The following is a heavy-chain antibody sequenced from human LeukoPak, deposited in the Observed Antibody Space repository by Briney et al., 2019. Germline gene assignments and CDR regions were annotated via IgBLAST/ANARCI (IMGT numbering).Heavy chain of an antibody. J-gene: IGHJ4*02. CDR3: ARYNWNDVVSALDY. V-gene: IGHV1-2*02. CDR2: INPNSGET. Sequence: ASVRVSCKASGYTLSGYYIHWVRQAPGQGLEWLGWINPNSGETNYAQKFRGGVTLTRDTSISTFYMEVSRLRSDDTAVYFCARYNWNDVVSALDYWGQGTLVTVSS. CDR1: GYTLSGYY. D-gene: IGHD1-1*01.